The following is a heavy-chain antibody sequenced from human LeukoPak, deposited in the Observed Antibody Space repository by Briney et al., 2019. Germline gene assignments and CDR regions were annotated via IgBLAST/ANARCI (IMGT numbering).Heavy chain of an antibody. Sequence: PGGFLRLSCAASGFTFSSYWMHWVRQAPGKGLVWVSRINSDGSSTSYADSVKGRFTISRDNAKNTLYLQMNSLRAEDTAVYYCARSMLTIPIPGGYWGQGTLVTVSS. CDR1: GFTFSSYW. J-gene: IGHJ4*02. CDR2: INSDGSST. V-gene: IGHV3-74*01. D-gene: IGHD3-16*01. CDR3: ARSMLTIPIPGGY.